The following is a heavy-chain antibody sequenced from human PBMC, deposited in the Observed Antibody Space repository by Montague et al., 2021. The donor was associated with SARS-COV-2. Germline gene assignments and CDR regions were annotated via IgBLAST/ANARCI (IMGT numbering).Heavy chain of an antibody. D-gene: IGHD3-3*01. CDR3: ARDPWRITIFGVVTRYGMYG. V-gene: IGHV4-61*01. CDR2: IHSSGST. J-gene: IGHJ6*02. Sequence: SETLSLTCTVSGGSVSSGSYYWSWIRQPPGKGLEWIGYIHSSGSTNYNPSLKSRVTISVDTSKNQFYLKLSSVTAADTAVYYCARDPWRITIFGVVTRYGMYGWGQGTTVTVSS. CDR1: GGSVSSGSYY.